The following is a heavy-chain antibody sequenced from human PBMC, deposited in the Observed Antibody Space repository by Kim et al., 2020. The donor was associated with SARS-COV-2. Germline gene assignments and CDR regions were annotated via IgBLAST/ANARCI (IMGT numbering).Heavy chain of an antibody. CDR1: GYTFTTYG. Sequence: ASVKVSCRTSGYTFTTYGVSWVRQAPGQGLEWMGWISGNNGDTNQARNLQGRVTMTADTSTSTAYMELRSLRSDDTAVYYCARDEKRACSGSSCHGYFDYWGQGTLVTVSS. V-gene: IGHV1-18*04. CDR3: ARDEKRACSGSSCHGYFDY. D-gene: IGHD2-2*01. CDR2: ISGNNGDT. J-gene: IGHJ4*02.